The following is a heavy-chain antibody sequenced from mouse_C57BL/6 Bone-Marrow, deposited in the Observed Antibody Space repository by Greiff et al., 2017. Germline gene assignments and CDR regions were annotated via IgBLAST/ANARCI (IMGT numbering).Heavy chain of an antibody. Sequence: VKQRPGQGLEWIGRIHPSDSDTNYNQKFKGKATLTVDKSSSTAYMQLSSLTSEDSAVYYCAIGGGNYVAWFAYWGQGTLVTVSA. J-gene: IGHJ3*01. V-gene: IGHV1-74*01. CDR2: IHPSDSDT. D-gene: IGHD2-1*01. CDR3: AIGGGNYVAWFAY.